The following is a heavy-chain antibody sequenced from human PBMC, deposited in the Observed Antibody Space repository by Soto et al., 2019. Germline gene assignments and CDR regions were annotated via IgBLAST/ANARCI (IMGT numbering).Heavy chain of an antibody. CDR1: GGTFSSYA. CDR2: IIPIFGTA. Sequence: SVKVSCKASGGTFSSYAISWVRQAPGQGLEWMGGIIPIFGTANYAQKFQGRVTITADESTSTAYMELSSLRSEDTAVYYCARARNIYYYDSSGPLDYWGQGTQVTVSS. J-gene: IGHJ4*02. CDR3: ARARNIYYYDSSGPLDY. D-gene: IGHD3-22*01. V-gene: IGHV1-69*13.